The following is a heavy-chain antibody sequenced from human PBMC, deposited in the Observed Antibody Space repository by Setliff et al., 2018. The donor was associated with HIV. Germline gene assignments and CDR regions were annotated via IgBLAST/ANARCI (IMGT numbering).Heavy chain of an antibody. CDR3: GRDIGGAGPTTFDP. D-gene: IGHD3-16*01. Sequence: GGSLRLSCAASGFSFSNYWMHWVRQVPGKGLVWVSRISSDAGNIVYADSVKGRFTISRDNAKNTLYLQMNSLRGEDTALYYCGRDIGGAGPTTFDPWGQGTLVTVPQ. CDR1: GFSFSNYW. V-gene: IGHV3-74*01. CDR2: ISSDAGNI. J-gene: IGHJ5*02.